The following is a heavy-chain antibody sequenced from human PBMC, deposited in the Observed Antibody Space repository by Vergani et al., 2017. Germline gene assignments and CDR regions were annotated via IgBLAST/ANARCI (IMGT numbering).Heavy chain of an antibody. V-gene: IGHV5-51*01. CDR1: GYIFSNFW. D-gene: IGHD3-16*01. CDR2: IYPGDSEV. J-gene: IGHJ3*01. CDR3: ASVGQGSENGGALQL. Sequence: EKQLVQSGSETKKPGESLKISCQAFGYIFSNFWIGWVRQRPGRGLEWMGIIYPGDSEVKSNPPFRGQVIFSVDTSVNTAYLQWRSLQASDTATYFCASVGQGSENGGALQLWGQGTNITVSS.